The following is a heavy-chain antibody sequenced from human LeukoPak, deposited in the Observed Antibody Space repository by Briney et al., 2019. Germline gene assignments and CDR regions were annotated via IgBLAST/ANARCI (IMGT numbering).Heavy chain of an antibody. CDR1: GFTFSSYS. J-gene: IGHJ4*02. Sequence: GGSLRLSCAASGFTFSSYSMNWVRQAPGKGLEWVSSISSSSSYIYYADSVKGRFTISRDNAKNSLYLQMNSLRAEDTAVYYCARVDDVGYGDSPERWGQGTLVTVSS. V-gene: IGHV3-21*01. CDR2: ISSSSSYI. D-gene: IGHD4-17*01. CDR3: ARVDDVGYGDSPER.